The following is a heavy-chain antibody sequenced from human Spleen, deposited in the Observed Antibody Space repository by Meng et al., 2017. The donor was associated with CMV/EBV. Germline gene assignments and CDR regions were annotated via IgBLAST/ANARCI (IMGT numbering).Heavy chain of an antibody. CDR1: GFTFGHYA. CDR2: LSYDGSNK. Sequence: GESLKISCAASGFTFGHYAMHWVRQAPGKGLEWVAVLSYDGSNKHYADSVKGRFTISRDNSNNTLYLQMNSLRPEDTALYFCAKDWWAYSSSSNDAFDIWGQGTMVTVSS. D-gene: IGHD6-6*01. J-gene: IGHJ3*02. CDR3: AKDWWAYSSSSNDAFDI. V-gene: IGHV3-30*04.